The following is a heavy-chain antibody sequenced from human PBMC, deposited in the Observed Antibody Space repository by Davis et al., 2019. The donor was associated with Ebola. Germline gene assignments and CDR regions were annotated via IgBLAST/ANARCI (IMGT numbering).Heavy chain of an antibody. J-gene: IGHJ6*02. CDR1: GGSIRSYF. Sequence: MPGGSLRLSCTVSGGSIRSYFWSWIRQPPGKGLEWIGYIYSSDTTNYNPSLKSRVTISIDTSRNQFSLKLSSVTAADTAVYYCARGPTVHGMDVWGQGTTVTVSS. CDR2: IYSSDTT. V-gene: IGHV4-59*12. CDR3: ARGPTVHGMDV. D-gene: IGHD6-6*01.